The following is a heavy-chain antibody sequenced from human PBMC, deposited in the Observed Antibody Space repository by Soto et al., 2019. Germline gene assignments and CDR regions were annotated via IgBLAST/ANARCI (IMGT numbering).Heavy chain of an antibody. CDR3: AKVVSIGSAYYYYYYGMDV. D-gene: IGHD2-15*01. V-gene: IGHV3-23*01. CDR2: ISGSGGST. CDR1: GFTFSSYA. Sequence: EVQLLESGGGLVQPGGSLRLSCAASGFTFSSYAMSWVRQAPGKGLEWVSAISGSGGSTYYADSVKGRFTIAKDNSKNTLYLQMNSLRAEDTAVYYCAKVVSIGSAYYYYYYGMDVWGQGTTVTVSS. J-gene: IGHJ6*02.